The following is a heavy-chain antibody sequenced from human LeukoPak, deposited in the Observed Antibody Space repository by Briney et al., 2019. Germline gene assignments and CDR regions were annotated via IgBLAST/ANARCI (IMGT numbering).Heavy chain of an antibody. CDR2: IYHSGST. CDR3: ARKSSGWSTLDY. J-gene: IGHJ4*02. CDR1: GGSINSGGYY. V-gene: IGHV4-30-2*01. D-gene: IGHD6-19*01. Sequence: SETLSLTCTVSGGSINSGGYYWSWIRQPPGKGLEWIGYIYHSGSTYYNQCLKSRVTISVDRSKNQFSLKLSSVTAADTAVYYYARKSSGWSTLDYWGQGTLVTVSS.